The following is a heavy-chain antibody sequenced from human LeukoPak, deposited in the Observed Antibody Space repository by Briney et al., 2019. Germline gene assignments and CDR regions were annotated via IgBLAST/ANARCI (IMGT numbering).Heavy chain of an antibody. CDR1: GGSISSYY. CDR3: ARQGPMIDVTFDY. CDR2: IYYSGST. Sequence: PSETLSLTCTVSGGSISSYYWGWIRQPPGKGLEWIGSIYYSGSTYYNPSLKSRVTISVDTSKNQFSLKLSSVTAADTAVYYCARQGPMIDVTFDYWGQGTLVTVSS. V-gene: IGHV4-39*01. D-gene: IGHD3-16*01. J-gene: IGHJ4*02.